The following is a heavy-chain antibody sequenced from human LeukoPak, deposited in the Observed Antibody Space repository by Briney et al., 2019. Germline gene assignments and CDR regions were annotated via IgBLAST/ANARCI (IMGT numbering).Heavy chain of an antibody. D-gene: IGHD3-3*01. Sequence: GESLRLSCAASGFTFSSYAMSWVRQAPGKGLEWVSAISGSGGSTYYADSVKGRFTISRDNSKNTLYLKMNSLRAEDTAVYYCAKGRDFWSGSHYWGQGTLVTVSS. V-gene: IGHV3-23*01. CDR2: ISGSGGST. J-gene: IGHJ4*02. CDR3: AKGRDFWSGSHY. CDR1: GFTFSSYA.